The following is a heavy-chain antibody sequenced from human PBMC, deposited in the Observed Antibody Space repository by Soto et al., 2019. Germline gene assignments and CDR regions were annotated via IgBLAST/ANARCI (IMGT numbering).Heavy chain of an antibody. CDR1: GYTFTGYY. Sequence: ASVKVSCKASGYTFTGYYMHWVRQAPGQGLEWMGRINPNSGGTNYAQKFQGWVTMTRDTSISTAYMELSRLRSDDTAVYYCARESLDSDDIVLMVYAIRPHDAFDIWG. CDR3: ARESLDSDDIVLMVYAIRPHDAFDI. V-gene: IGHV1-2*04. CDR2: INPNSGGT. D-gene: IGHD2-8*01. J-gene: IGHJ3*02.